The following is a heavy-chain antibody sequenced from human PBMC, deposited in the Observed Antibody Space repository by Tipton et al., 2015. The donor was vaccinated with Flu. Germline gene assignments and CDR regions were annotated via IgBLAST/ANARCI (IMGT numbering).Heavy chain of an antibody. J-gene: IGHJ4*02. CDR1: GFTFSSYG. Sequence: SLRLSCAASGFTFSSYGMHWVRQAPGKGLEWVAIIWYDGSNKKYEDSVKGRFSISRDNSKNTLYLQMNSLRAEDTAVFYCAKVSGYSAYVPYLDHWGQGTLVSVSS. CDR2: IWYDGSNK. D-gene: IGHD5-12*01. V-gene: IGHV3-33*06. CDR3: AKVSGYSAYVPYLDH.